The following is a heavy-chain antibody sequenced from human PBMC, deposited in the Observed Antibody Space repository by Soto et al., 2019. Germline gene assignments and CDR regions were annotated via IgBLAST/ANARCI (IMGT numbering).Heavy chain of an antibody. CDR1: GFTFSSYA. CDR2: ISGSGGST. V-gene: IGHV3-23*01. CDR3: AKKRGLNVRVYYFDY. Sequence: GGSLRLSCAACGFTFSSYAMSWVRQAPGKGLEWVSAISGSGGSTYYADSVKGRFTISRDNSKNTLYLQMNSLRAEDTAVYYCAKKRGLNVRVYYFDYWGQGTLVTSPQ. D-gene: IGHD3-22*01. J-gene: IGHJ4*02.